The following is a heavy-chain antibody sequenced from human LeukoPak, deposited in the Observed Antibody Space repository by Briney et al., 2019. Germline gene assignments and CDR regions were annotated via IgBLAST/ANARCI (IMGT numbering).Heavy chain of an antibody. CDR2: INHRRST. CDR1: GGSFSGYY. V-gene: IGHV4-34*01. CDR3: ARGQFWSGYSI. D-gene: IGHD3-3*02. J-gene: IGHJ4*02. Sequence: PSETLSLTRAVYGGSFSGYYWSWIRQPPGKGLEWIGEINHRRSTNYNPSLKSRVTMSVDTSKNQFSLNLSSVTAADTAVYYCARGQFWSGYSIWGQGTLVTVSS.